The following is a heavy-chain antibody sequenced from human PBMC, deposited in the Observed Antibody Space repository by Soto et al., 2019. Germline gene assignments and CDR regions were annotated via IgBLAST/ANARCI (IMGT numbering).Heavy chain of an antibody. Sequence: QVQLVESGGGVVQPGTSLRLSCAPSGFTFSSYVMHWVRQAPGKGLEWVAVVHYDGTKKYYADSVRGRFTVSRDNSENILYLQMNSLRPDDTAVYFCARETSYDFCSGPQTMDVWGQGTTVTVSS. V-gene: IGHV3-33*01. CDR3: ARETSYDFCSGPQTMDV. CDR2: VHYDGTKK. J-gene: IGHJ6*02. D-gene: IGHD3-3*01. CDR1: GFTFSSYV.